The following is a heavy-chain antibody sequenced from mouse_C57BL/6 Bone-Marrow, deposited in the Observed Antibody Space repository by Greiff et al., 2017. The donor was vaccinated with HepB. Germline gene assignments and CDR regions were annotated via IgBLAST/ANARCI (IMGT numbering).Heavy chain of an antibody. Sequence: EVQLQESGGGLVKPGGSLKLSCAASGFTFSSYAMSWVRQTPEKRLEWVAIISDGGSYTYYPDNVKGRFTISRDNAKNNLYLQMSHLKSEDTAMYYCARGPLYYGYYFDYWGQGTTLTVSS. D-gene: IGHD1-1*01. V-gene: IGHV5-4*01. CDR2: ISDGGSYT. CDR1: GFTFSSYA. CDR3: ARGPLYYGYYFDY. J-gene: IGHJ2*01.